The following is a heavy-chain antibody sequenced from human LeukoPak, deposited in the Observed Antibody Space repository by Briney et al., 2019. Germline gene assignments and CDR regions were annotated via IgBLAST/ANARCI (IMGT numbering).Heavy chain of an antibody. CDR3: ARGPSGYSYGYYDRYYYYYMDV. D-gene: IGHD5-18*01. CDR2: MNPSSGNT. Sequence: GASVKVSCKASGYTFTSYDINWVRQATGQGLEWMGWMNPSSGNTGYAQKFQGRVTMTRNTSISTAYMELSSLRSEDTAVYYCARGPSGYSYGYYDRYYYYYMDVWGKGTTVTVSS. V-gene: IGHV1-8*01. J-gene: IGHJ6*03. CDR1: GYTFTSYD.